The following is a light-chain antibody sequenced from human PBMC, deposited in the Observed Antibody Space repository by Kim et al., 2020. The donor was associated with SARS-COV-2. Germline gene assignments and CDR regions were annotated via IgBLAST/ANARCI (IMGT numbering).Light chain of an antibody. CDR2: YDS. CDR1: NIGSKS. Sequence: SYELTQPPSVSVAPGKTARITCGGNNIGSKSVHWYQQKPGQAPVLVIYYDSDRPSGIPERFSGSNSGNTATLTISRVEAGDEAEYYCQVWDSSSDHVVFGGGTQLNVL. V-gene: IGLV3-21*04. J-gene: IGLJ2*01. CDR3: QVWDSSSDHVV.